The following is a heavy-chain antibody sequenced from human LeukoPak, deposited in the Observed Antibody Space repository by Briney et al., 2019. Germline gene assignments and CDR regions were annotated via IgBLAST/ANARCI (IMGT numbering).Heavy chain of an antibody. Sequence: ASVKVSCKASGYTFTSYYMHWVRQAPGKGLEWMGIINPSGGSTSYAQKFQGRVTMTRDTSTSTVYMGLSSLRSEDTAVYYCARAIAAAGLDYWGQGTLVTVSS. CDR1: GYTFTSYY. CDR2: INPSGGST. D-gene: IGHD6-13*01. CDR3: ARAIAAAGLDY. V-gene: IGHV1-46*01. J-gene: IGHJ4*02.